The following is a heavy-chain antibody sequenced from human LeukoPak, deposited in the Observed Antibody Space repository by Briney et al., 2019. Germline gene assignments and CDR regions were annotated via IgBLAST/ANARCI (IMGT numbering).Heavy chain of an antibody. Sequence: GESLQISCKGSGYSFSSYWIDWVRQMPGKGLEWMGRIDPSDSYTNYNPSFQGHVTISADKSISTAYLQWSSLMASDTAMYYCARHTISDYWGQGTEVTVSS. V-gene: IGHV5-10-1*01. D-gene: IGHD3-10*01. CDR3: ARHTISDY. CDR2: IDPSDSYT. J-gene: IGHJ4*02. CDR1: GYSFSSYW.